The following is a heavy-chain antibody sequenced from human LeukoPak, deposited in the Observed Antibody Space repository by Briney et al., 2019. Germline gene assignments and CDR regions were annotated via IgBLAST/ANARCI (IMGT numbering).Heavy chain of an antibody. CDR1: GYTFTGYY. Sequence: ASVKVSCKASGYTFTGYYMHWVRQAPGQGLEWMGWISAYNGDTNYAQKLQGRVTMTTDTSTSTAYMELRSLRSDDTAVYYCARDIVVVVAANNWFDPWGQGTLVTVSS. CDR3: ARDIVVVVAANNWFDP. V-gene: IGHV1-18*04. D-gene: IGHD2-15*01. J-gene: IGHJ5*02. CDR2: ISAYNGDT.